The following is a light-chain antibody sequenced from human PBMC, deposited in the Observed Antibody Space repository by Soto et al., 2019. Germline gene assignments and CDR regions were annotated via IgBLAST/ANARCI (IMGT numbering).Light chain of an antibody. V-gene: IGLV1-51*01. CDR1: SSNIGNNY. CDR2: DND. CDR3: GTWDSGLSDVV. J-gene: IGLJ3*02. Sequence: QAVVTQPPSVSAAPGQKVTISCSGSSSNIGNNYVSWYQQLPGTAPKLLIYDNDKRPSGIPDRFSGSKSGTSAALGITGLQTGDEADYYCGTWDSGLSDVVFGGGTKVTVL.